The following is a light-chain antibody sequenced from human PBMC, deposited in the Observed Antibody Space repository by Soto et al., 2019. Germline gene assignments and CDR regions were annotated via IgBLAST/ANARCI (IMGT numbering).Light chain of an antibody. J-gene: IGLJ3*02. CDR2: EVS. V-gene: IGLV2-14*01. CDR1: SSDVGGYNY. Sequence: QSALTQPASVSGSPGQSISISCTGTSSDVGGYNYVSWYQQHPGKAPRLMIYEVSNRPSGVSYRFSGSKSGNTASLAISGLQAEDEADYYCTSYTIRRSWVFGGGTKLTVL. CDR3: TSYTIRRSWV.